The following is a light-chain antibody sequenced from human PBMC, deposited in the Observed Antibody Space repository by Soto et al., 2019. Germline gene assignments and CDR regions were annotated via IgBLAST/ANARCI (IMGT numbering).Light chain of an antibody. CDR2: EVS. V-gene: IGLV2-23*02. CDR1: SRDIGSYSL. Sequence: QSALTQPASVSGSPGQSITISCSGSSRDIGSYSLVSWFQQYLGQVPKLVLYEVSKRPSGVSDRFSGSKSGNTASLTISGLQAEDEDDYYCSSYTGYYTLVFGGGTKLTVL. J-gene: IGLJ2*01. CDR3: SSYTGYYTLV.